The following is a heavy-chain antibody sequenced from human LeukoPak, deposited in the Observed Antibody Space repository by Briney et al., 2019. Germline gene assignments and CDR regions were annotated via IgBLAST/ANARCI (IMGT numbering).Heavy chain of an antibody. D-gene: IGHD5-18*01. J-gene: IGHJ3*02. CDR2: ISSSSSYI. Sequence: GRSLRLSCAASGFTFSSYSMNWVRQAPGKGLEWVSSISSSSSYIYYADSVKGRFTISRDNAKNSLYLQMDSLRAEDTAVYYCASGGYSNDAFDIWGQGTMVTVSS. V-gene: IGHV3-21*01. CDR3: ASGGYSNDAFDI. CDR1: GFTFSSYS.